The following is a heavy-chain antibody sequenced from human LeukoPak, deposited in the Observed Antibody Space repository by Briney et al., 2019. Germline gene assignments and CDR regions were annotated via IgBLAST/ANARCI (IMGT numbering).Heavy chain of an antibody. Sequence: GGSLRLSCAASGFTFNSYGMHWVRQAPGKGLEWVAVISYDGSNKYYADSVKGRFTISRDNSKNTLYLQMNSLRAEDTAVYYCAKGIAAAGNSWGQGTLVTVSS. CDR2: ISYDGSNK. D-gene: IGHD6-13*01. V-gene: IGHV3-30*18. J-gene: IGHJ4*02. CDR1: GFTFNSYG. CDR3: AKGIAAAGNS.